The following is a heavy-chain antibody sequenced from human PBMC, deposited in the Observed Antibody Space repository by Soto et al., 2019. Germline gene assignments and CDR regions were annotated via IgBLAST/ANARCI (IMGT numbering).Heavy chain of an antibody. Sequence: GSLRLSCAASGFTFSSYAMSWVRQAPGKGLEWVSAISGSGGSTYYADSVKGRFTISRDNSKNTLYLQMNSLRAEDTAVYYCAKVLDTAMVGGDYYYYGMDVWGQGTTVTVS. J-gene: IGHJ6*02. CDR3: AKVLDTAMVGGDYYYYGMDV. CDR1: GFTFSSYA. V-gene: IGHV3-23*01. CDR2: ISGSGGST. D-gene: IGHD5-18*01.